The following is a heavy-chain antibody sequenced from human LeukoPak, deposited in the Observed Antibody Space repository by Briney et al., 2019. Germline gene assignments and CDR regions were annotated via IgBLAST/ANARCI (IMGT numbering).Heavy chain of an antibody. CDR2: INPNSGGT. CDR3: ARAVRDGYIDYFYYMDV. V-gene: IGHV1-2*02. J-gene: IGHJ6*03. D-gene: IGHD5-24*01. Sequence: ASVKVSCKASRYTFTGYYMCWVRQAPGQGLEWMGWINPNSGGTNDAQKFQGRVTMTRDTSISTAYMELSSLRSEDTAIYYCARAVRDGYIDYFYYMDVWGKGTTVTVSS. CDR1: RYTFTGYY.